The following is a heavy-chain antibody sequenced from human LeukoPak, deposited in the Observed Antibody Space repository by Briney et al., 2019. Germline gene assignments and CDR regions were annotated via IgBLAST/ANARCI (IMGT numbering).Heavy chain of an antibody. J-gene: IGHJ3*02. D-gene: IGHD3-22*01. CDR1: GGSISSSNW. CDR2: IYHSGST. CDR3: ARDWGQVRSGYSPFHAFDI. Sequence: SETLSLTCAVSGGSISSSNWWSWVRQPPGKGLEWIGEIYHSGSTNYNPSLKSRVTISVDTSKNQFSLKLTSVTAADTAVYYCARDWGQVRSGYSPFHAFDIWGQGTMVTVSS. V-gene: IGHV4-4*02.